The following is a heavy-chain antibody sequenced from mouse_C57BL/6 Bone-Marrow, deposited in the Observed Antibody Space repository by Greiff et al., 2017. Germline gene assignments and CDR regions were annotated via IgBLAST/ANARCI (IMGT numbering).Heavy chain of an antibody. CDR2: INPNNGGT. J-gene: IGHJ1*03. CDR3: AREVLITTVVATYWYFDV. V-gene: IGHV1-18*01. CDR1: GYTFTDYN. D-gene: IGHD1-1*01. Sequence: VQLQQSGPELVKPGASVKIPCKASGYTFTDYNMDWVKQSHGKSLEWIGDINPNNGGTIYNQKFKGKATLTVDKSSSTAYMELRSLTSEDTAVYDCAREVLITTVVATYWYFDVWGTGTTVTVSS.